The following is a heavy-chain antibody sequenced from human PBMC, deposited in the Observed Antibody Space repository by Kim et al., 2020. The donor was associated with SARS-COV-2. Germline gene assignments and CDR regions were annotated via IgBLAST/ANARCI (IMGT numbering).Heavy chain of an antibody. CDR1: GGSISNHF. CDR3: ARDFKDVYWYFDL. V-gene: IGHV4-4*07. Sequence: SETLSLTCTVSGGSISNHFWSWIRQPAGKGLGWIGRIYTTGTTNYNPSLKSRVTMSIDTSKNEFSLKLNSVTAADTAVYYCARDFKDVYWYFDLWGRGTLVTVSS. J-gene: IGHJ2*01. CDR2: IYTTGTT.